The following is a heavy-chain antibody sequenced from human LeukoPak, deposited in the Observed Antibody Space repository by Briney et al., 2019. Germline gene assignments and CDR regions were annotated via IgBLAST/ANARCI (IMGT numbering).Heavy chain of an antibody. CDR2: IYYSGST. D-gene: IGHD2-15*01. CDR1: GGSISSGSYY. V-gene: IGHV4-39*01. CDR3: ARHVGYYYMDV. Sequence: PSETLSLTCTVSGGSISSGSYYWGWIRQPPGKGLEWIGSIYYSGSTYYNPSLKSRVTISVDTSKNQFSLKLSSVTAADTAVYYCARHVGYYYMDVWGKGTTVTVSS. J-gene: IGHJ6*03.